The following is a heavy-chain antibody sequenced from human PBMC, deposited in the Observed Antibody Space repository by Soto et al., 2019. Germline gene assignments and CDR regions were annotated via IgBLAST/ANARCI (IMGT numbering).Heavy chain of an antibody. CDR3: AKDRNGPLRGMDV. J-gene: IGHJ6*02. V-gene: IGHV3-23*01. CDR1: GFTFNNAG. Sequence: GGSLRLSWAASGFTFNNAGMNWVRQAPGKGLEWVSAISGSGKSTYYADSVKGRFTISRDNSKNTLYVEMNSLKVEETAVYYCAKDRNGPLRGMDVWGQGTTVTVPS. D-gene: IGHD2-8*01. CDR2: ISGSGKST.